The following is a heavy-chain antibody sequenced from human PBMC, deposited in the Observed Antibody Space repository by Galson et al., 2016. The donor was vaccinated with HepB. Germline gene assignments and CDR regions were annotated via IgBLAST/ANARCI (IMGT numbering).Heavy chain of an antibody. CDR1: GGSISSGGYS. D-gene: IGHD1-14*01. CDR3: AGEVRTTWPSNWYFDL. Sequence: TLSLTCAVSGGSISSGGYSWSWIRQPPGKGLEWIGHIYHSGSTYYNPSLKSRVTMSVDRSKSQFSLKLTSVTAADTAVYYCAGEVRTTWPSNWYFDLWGRGTLVTVSS. CDR2: IYHSGST. J-gene: IGHJ2*01. V-gene: IGHV4-30-2*01.